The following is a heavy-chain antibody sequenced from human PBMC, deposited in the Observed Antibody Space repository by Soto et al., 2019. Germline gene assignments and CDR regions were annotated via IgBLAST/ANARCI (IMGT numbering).Heavy chain of an antibody. CDR2: ITPNSGYT. D-gene: IGHD3-9*01. Sequence: QLQLTQSGGEARKPGASVRVSCAASGYKFSTYAISWLRQAPGQGLEWMGLITPNSGYTNYAQKFQGRLILTTDIPSSTASMELTSLRYDDTAIYYCATSYDTGFDPWGQGTLVSVS. J-gene: IGHJ5*02. CDR1: GYKFSTYA. CDR3: ATSYDTGFDP. V-gene: IGHV1-18*01.